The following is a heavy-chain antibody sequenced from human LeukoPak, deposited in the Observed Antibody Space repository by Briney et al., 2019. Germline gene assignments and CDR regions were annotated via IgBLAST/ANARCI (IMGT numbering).Heavy chain of an antibody. V-gene: IGHV4-59*01. CDR1: GGSISSYY. CDR2: IYYSGST. D-gene: IGHD3-22*01. CDR3: ASAANSSGYWVDX. Sequence: SETLSLTCTVSGGSISSYYWSWIRQPPGKGLEWIGYIYYSGSTNYNPSPKSRVTISVDTSKNQFSLKLSSVTAADTAVYYCASAANSSGYWVDXXGQXTLVTV. J-gene: IGHJ4*02.